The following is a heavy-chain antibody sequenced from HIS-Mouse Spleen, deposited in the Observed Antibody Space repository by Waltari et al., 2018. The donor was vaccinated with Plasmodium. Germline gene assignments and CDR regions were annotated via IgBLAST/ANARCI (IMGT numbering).Heavy chain of an antibody. CDR2: IKKDGSEK. J-gene: IGHJ2*01. CDR3: AREFGTGNWYFDL. CDR1: GFTFSSYW. Sequence: EVQLVESGGGLVQPGGSLRLSCAASGFTFSSYWMSWVRQAPGKGREWVSNIKKDGSEKYYVYSVKGRFTISKDNARNSLYLQMNSLRAEYTAVYYCAREFGTGNWYFDLWVRGTLVTVSS. V-gene: IGHV3-7*01. D-gene: IGHD7-27*01.